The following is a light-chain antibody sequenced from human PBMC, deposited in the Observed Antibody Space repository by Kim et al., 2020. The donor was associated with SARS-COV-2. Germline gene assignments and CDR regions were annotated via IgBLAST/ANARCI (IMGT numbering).Light chain of an antibody. CDR1: QSVSTAY. CDR2: ATS. J-gene: IGKJ4*01. V-gene: IGKV3-20*01. Sequence: EIVLTQSPGTLSLSPGERATLSCRASQSVSTAYLVWYQQKVGQAPRLLLYATSSRATGVPDRFSGSGSETEFSLTISGLEPDDFAVYYCQQCQTTPPTFRGGTKVDSK. CDR3: QQCQTTPPT.